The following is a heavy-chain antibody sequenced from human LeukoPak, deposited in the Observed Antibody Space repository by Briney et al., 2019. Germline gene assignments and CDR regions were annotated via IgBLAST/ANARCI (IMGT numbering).Heavy chain of an antibody. CDR3: AREMTTVTTSGYYYYYYAMDV. CDR1: GGSTSSYY. CDR2: IYTSGTT. J-gene: IGHJ6*02. Sequence: SETLSLTCAVSGGSTSSYYWTWLRQPAGKGLEWIGRIYTSGTTNYNPALKSRVTMSVDTSKNQFSLKLSSVTAADTAVYYCAREMTTVTTSGYYYYYYAMDVWGQGTTVTVSS. D-gene: IGHD4-11*01. V-gene: IGHV4-4*07.